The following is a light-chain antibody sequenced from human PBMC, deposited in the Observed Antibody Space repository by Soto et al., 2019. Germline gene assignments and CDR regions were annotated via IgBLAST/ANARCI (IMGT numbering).Light chain of an antibody. Sequence: DIQMTQSPSTLYASVGDRVTITCRASQSISRWLAWDQQKPGRAPKLLIFKASSLGRGVPSRFNRSGSGTEFTLTISSRQPDDFATYYCQQYKSYWTFGQGTKVEI. CDR1: QSISRW. CDR2: KAS. V-gene: IGKV1-5*03. J-gene: IGKJ1*01. CDR3: QQYKSYWT.